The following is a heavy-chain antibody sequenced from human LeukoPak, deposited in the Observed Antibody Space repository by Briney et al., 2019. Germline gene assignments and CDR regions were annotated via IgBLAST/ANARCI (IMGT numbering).Heavy chain of an antibody. CDR3: VRDLRFLEWLLYETFDY. CDR2: ISAYNGNT. CDR1: GYTFTNYG. V-gene: IGHV1-18*01. J-gene: IGHJ4*02. D-gene: IGHD3-3*01. Sequence: GASVKVSCKASGYTFTNYGISWVRQAPGQGFEWMGWISAYNGNTNYAQKFQDRVTMTTDTSTSTAYMELRSLRADDTAMYYCVRDLRFLEWLLYETFDYWGQGTLVTVSS.